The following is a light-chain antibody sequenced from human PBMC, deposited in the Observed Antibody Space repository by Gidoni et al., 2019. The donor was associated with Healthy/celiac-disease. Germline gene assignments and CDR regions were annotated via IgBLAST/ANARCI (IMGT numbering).Light chain of an antibody. CDR2: KAY. V-gene: IGKV1-5*03. J-gene: IGKJ1*01. CDR3: QQYNSYPWT. CDR1: QGISSW. Sequence: DIHMTQSPSPLSASVGDRVTITCRASQGISSWLAWYQQKPGKAPKLLIYKAYSLESGVPSRFSGSGSGTDFTLTISSLQPDDFATYYCQQYNSYPWTFXEXTKVEIK.